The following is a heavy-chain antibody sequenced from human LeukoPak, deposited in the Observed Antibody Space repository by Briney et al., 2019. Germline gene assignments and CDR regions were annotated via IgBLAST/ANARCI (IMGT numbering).Heavy chain of an antibody. V-gene: IGHV1-18*01. Sequence: GASVKVSCKASGYTFTSYGISWVRQAPGQGLEWMGWISAYNGNTNYAQKLQGRVTMTTDTSTSTAYMELWSLRSDDTAVYYCARVSSRWYYYYGMDVWGQGTTVTVSS. D-gene: IGHD2-2*01. CDR3: ARVSSRWYYYYGMDV. CDR2: ISAYNGNT. J-gene: IGHJ6*02. CDR1: GYTFTSYG.